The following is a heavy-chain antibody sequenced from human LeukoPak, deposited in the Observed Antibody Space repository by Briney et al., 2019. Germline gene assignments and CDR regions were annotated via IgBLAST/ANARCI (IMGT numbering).Heavy chain of an antibody. CDR3: ARGVRGIAALSFY. CDR2: MNPNSGNT. V-gene: IGHV1-8*01. CDR1: GYTFTSYD. J-gene: IGHJ4*02. D-gene: IGHD6-6*01. Sequence: GASVKVPCKASGYTFTSYDINWVRQATGQGLGWMGWMNPNSGNTGYAQKFQGRVTMTRNTSISTAYMELSSLRSEDTAVYYCARGVRGIAALSFYWGQGTLVTVSS.